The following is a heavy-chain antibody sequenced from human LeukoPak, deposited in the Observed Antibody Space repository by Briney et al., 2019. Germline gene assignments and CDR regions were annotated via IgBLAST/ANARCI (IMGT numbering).Heavy chain of an antibody. CDR2: IKYDGSEK. J-gene: IGHJ4*02. CDR3: ARGGRTMVTY. Sequence: GGSLRLSCEASGFTFSSYWMSWVPQAPGKGLEWVANIKYDGSEKYYVDSVKGRFTISRDNAKNSLYLQMSSLGADDTAVYYCARGGRTMVTYWGQGTLVTVSS. CDR1: GFTFSSYW. D-gene: IGHD4-17*01. V-gene: IGHV3-7*04.